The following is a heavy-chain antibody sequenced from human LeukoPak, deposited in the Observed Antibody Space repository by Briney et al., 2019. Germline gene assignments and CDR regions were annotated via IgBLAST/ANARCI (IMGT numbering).Heavy chain of an antibody. D-gene: IGHD3-22*01. CDR2: INPSGGST. Sequence: ASVKVSCKASGYTFTGYYMHWVRQAPGQGLEWMGIINPSGGSTSYAQKFQGRVTMTRDMSTSTVYMELSSLRSEDTAVYYCARGPLYDSSGLSWFDPWGQGTLVTVSS. J-gene: IGHJ5*02. CDR1: GYTFTGYY. CDR3: ARGPLYDSSGLSWFDP. V-gene: IGHV1-46*01.